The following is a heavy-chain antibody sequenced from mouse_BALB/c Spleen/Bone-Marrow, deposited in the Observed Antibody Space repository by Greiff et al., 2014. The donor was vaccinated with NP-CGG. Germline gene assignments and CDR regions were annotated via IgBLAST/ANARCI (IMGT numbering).Heavy chain of an antibody. Sequence: DVQLQESGAELVKPGASVKLSCTASGFNIKDTYMHWVKQRPEQGLEWIGRIDPANGNTKYDPKFQGKATITADTSSNTAYLQLSSLTSENTAVYYSARYYYGSSYFDYWGQGTTLTVSS. D-gene: IGHD1-1*01. CDR3: ARYYYGSSYFDY. CDR1: GFNIKDTY. J-gene: IGHJ2*01. V-gene: IGHV14-3*02. CDR2: IDPANGNT.